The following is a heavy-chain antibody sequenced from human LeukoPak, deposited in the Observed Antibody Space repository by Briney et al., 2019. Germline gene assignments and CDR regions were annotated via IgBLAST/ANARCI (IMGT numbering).Heavy chain of an antibody. V-gene: IGHV3-74*01. CDR3: AKGGNIRVLDYYYYMDV. CDR1: GFTFSSYW. J-gene: IGHJ6*03. Sequence: GGSLRLSCAASGFTFSSYWMHWVRQAPGKGLVWVSRINSDGSSTNYADSVKGRFTISRDNSKNTLYLQMNSLGAEDTAVYYCAKGGNIRVLDYYYYMDVWGKGTTVTVSS. D-gene: IGHD2/OR15-2a*01. CDR2: INSDGSST.